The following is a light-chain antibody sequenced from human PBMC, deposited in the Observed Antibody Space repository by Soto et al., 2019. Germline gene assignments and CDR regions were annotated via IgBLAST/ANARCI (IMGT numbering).Light chain of an antibody. CDR1: QDIRIY. Sequence: DVQLTQSPSSLSASVGDRVTITCRASQDIRIYLAWFQQKPGEAPKSLIYGASSLQSGVPSKFSGSGSGTEVTLTITSLRPEDFATYYCQQYYTYPHTFGQGTQLEIK. CDR3: QQYYTYPHT. V-gene: IGKV1-16*02. J-gene: IGKJ2*01. CDR2: GAS.